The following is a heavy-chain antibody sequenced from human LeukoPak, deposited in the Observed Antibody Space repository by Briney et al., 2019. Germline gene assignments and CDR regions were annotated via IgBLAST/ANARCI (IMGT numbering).Heavy chain of an antibody. V-gene: IGHV4-61*08. CDR3: ARGPRRPENWDDAFDI. J-gene: IGHJ3*02. CDR2: IYYSGST. CDR1: GGSISSGGYY. Sequence: PSETLSLTCTVSGGSISSGGYYWSWIRQPPGKGLEWIGYIYYSGSTNYNPSLKSRVTISVDTSKNQFSLKLSSVTAADTAVYYCARGPRRPENWDDAFDIWGQGTMVTVSS. D-gene: IGHD7-27*01.